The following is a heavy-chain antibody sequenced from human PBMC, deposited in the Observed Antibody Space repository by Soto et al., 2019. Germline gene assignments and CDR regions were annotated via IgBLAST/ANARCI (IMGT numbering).Heavy chain of an antibody. Sequence: QVQLVQSGPEVKMPGASVNVSCKASGYTFTSYGINWVRQAPGQGLEWMGRVSTYNGNTKYAQKFQGRVTMTTDKSTTTVYMHLRSLRSDDTAVYYCAKERGLTASTLFGYWGQGTVVTVS. D-gene: IGHD3-10*02. CDR1: GYTFTSYG. CDR2: VSTYNGNT. CDR3: AKERGLTASTLFGY. V-gene: IGHV1-18*01. J-gene: IGHJ4*02.